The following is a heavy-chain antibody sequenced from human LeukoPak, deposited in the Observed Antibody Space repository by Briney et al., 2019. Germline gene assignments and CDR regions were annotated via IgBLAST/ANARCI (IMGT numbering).Heavy chain of an antibody. D-gene: IGHD3-10*01. CDR2: IWNDGSNK. J-gene: IGHJ4*02. CDR1: GFTFSVYG. CDR3: ARAVGPFDY. Sequence: GRSLRLSCTASGFTFSVYGMHWVRQAPGKGLEWVAVIWNDGSNKFYADSVKGRFTISRDNLRDTLYLQMNSLRAEDMAVYICARAVGPFDYWGQGTLVTVSS. V-gene: IGHV3-33*01.